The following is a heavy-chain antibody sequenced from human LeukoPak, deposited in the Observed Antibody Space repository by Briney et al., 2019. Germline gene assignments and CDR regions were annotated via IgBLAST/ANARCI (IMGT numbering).Heavy chain of an antibody. CDR2: ISTSSTYI. Sequence: GGSLKLSCASSGFIFSGHTMNWVRQAPGRGLEWVSSISTSSTYIYYAGSVEGRFTISRDNPKNSLFLQMNSLRAEDTAIYYCVRKMKTGSSSGDYDYWGQGTLVTVSS. CDR3: VRKMKTGSSSGDYDY. D-gene: IGHD1-1*01. J-gene: IGHJ4*02. V-gene: IGHV3-21*06. CDR1: GFIFSGHT.